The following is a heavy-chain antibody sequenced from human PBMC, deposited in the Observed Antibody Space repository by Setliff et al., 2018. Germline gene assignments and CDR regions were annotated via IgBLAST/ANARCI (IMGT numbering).Heavy chain of an antibody. CDR1: GYSISSGYY. CDR2: IYHSGST. J-gene: IGHJ4*02. CDR3: ACLTGTNDY. Sequence: SETLSLTCAVSGYSISSGYYWGWIRQPPGKGLEWIGSIYHSGSTYYNPSLKSRVTISVDTSKNQFSLKLSSMTAADTAVYYCACLTGTNDYWGQGTLVTVSS. V-gene: IGHV4-38-2*01. D-gene: IGHD1-7*01.